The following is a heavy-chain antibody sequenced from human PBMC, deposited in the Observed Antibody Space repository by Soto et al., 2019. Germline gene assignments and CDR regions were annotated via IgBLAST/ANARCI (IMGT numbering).Heavy chain of an antibody. CDR2: IYWNDDE. Sequence: QITLKESGPTLVKPTQPLTLTCTFSGFSLSTGGVGGGGIGRPPGEAREWLALIYWNDDERYSPSLKSRLTITKDTSKNQVVLTMTNMDPVDTATYYCARRRTVVPLAFDIWGQGTIITVSS. CDR3: ARRRTVVPLAFDI. CDR1: GFSLSTGGVG. D-gene: IGHD3-10*01. J-gene: IGHJ3*02. V-gene: IGHV2-5*01.